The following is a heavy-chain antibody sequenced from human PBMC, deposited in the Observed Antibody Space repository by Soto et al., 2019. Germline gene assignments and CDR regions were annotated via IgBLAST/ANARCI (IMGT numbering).Heavy chain of an antibody. CDR1: GGSISSYY. V-gene: IGHV4-59*01. D-gene: IGHD2-15*01. J-gene: IGHJ6*02. CDR2: IYYSGST. Sequence: SETLSLTCTVSGGSISSYYWSWIRQPPGKGLEWIGYIYYSGSTNYNPSLKSRVTISVDTSKNQFSLKLSSVTAADTAVYYCARLVVAATPRVAYYYGMDVWGQGTTVTVSS. CDR3: ARLVVAATPRVAYYYGMDV.